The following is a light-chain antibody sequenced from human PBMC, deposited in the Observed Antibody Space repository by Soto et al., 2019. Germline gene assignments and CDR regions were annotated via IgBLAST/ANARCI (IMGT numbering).Light chain of an antibody. Sequence: QSVLTQPPSASGTPGQRVTISCSGSTSNLGSNAVSWYQQLPGTAPKLLIYSDNQRPSRVPDRFSGSKSGTSASLAISGLQSEDEADYYCATWDDSLNGQGVFGGGTKLTVL. V-gene: IGLV1-44*01. CDR1: TSNLGSNA. J-gene: IGLJ3*02. CDR3: ATWDDSLNGQGV. CDR2: SDN.